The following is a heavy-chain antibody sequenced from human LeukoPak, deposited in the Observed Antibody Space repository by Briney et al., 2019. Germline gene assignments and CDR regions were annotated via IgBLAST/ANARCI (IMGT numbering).Heavy chain of an antibody. Sequence: ASVKVSCKASGGTFSSYAISWVRQAPGQGLEWMGGIIPIFGTANYAQRFQGRVTITADESTSTAYMELSSPRSEDTAVYYCARGNGRQWLALYGMDVWGQGTTVTVSS. D-gene: IGHD6-19*01. J-gene: IGHJ6*02. CDR2: IIPIFGTA. CDR1: GGTFSSYA. V-gene: IGHV1-69*13. CDR3: ARGNGRQWLALYGMDV.